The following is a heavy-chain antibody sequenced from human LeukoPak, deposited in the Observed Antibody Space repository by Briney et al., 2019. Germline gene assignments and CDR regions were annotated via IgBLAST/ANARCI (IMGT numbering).Heavy chain of an antibody. D-gene: IGHD3-16*02. V-gene: IGHV3-23*01. CDR3: ANLAPYDDVWGTYRWEGNYFDY. CDR1: GFTFSSYA. CDR2: ISGSGGST. Sequence: GGSLRLSCAASGFTFSSYAMSWVGQAPGKGLEWVSAISGSGGSTYYADSVKGRFTIPRDNSKNTLYLQMNSPRAEDTAVYYCANLAPYDDVWGTYRWEGNYFDYWGQGTLVTVSS. J-gene: IGHJ4*02.